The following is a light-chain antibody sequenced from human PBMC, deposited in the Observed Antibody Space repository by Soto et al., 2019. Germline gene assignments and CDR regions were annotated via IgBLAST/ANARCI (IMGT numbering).Light chain of an antibody. CDR1: QSISSL. V-gene: IGKV1-5*03. Sequence: DIQMTQSPSTPSASEGDRGTLTCPGRQSISSLLAWYQQKPGKAPKFLIYKASILESGVPSRFSGSGSGTEFTLTISSLQPDDFATYSCQQYHSYPYTFGQGTKLEIK. CDR2: KAS. J-gene: IGKJ2*01. CDR3: QQYHSYPYT.